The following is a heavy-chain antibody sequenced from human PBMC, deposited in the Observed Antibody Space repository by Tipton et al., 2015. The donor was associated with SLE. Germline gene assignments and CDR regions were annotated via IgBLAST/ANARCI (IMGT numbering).Heavy chain of an antibody. CDR1: GASIINNY. CDR3: ARDPGQFVSGP. V-gene: IGHV4-34*01. D-gene: IGHD3-10*01. CDR2: INHSGST. J-gene: IGHJ5*02. Sequence: TLSLTCIVSGASIINNYWSWIRQPPGKGLEWIGEINHSGSTNYNPSLKGRVTISVDTSKNQFSLRLSSLTAADTAVYYCARDPGQFVSGPWGQGILVTVSS.